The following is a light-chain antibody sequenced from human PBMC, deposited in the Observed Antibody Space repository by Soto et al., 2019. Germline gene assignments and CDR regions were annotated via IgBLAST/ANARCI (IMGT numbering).Light chain of an antibody. V-gene: IGLV3-25*01. J-gene: IGLJ3*02. CDR1: PLTRQY. Sequence: SCELTRPPSMSVSPGQTARITCSGDPLTRQYVYWYQQKPGQAPLLVIYKDNERPSGIPERFSGSTSGTTGTLTISGVRAEDEADYYCQTADNSGTFLLFAGGTK. CDR2: KDN. CDR3: QTADNSGTFLL.